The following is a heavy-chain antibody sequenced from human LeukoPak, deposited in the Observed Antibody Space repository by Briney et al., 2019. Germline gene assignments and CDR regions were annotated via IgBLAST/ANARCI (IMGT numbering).Heavy chain of an antibody. D-gene: IGHD2-2*01. CDR1: GFAFSSYS. CDR3: ASEYQQPHDY. V-gene: IGHV3-21*01. Sequence: GGSLRLSCAASGFAFSSYSMNWVRHAPGKGLERVSSISSGSSFKYYADSVKGRFTISRDNAKNSLYLQMSSLRAEDTAVYYCASEYQQPHDYWGQGALVTVSS. J-gene: IGHJ4*02. CDR2: ISSGSSFK.